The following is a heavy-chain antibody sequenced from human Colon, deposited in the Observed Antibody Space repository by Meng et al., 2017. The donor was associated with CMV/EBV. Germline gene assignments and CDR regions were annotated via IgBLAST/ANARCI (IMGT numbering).Heavy chain of an antibody. V-gene: IGHV3-23*01. Sequence: GESLKISCAASGFTFSSYAMSWVRQAAGKGLEWVSAISGSGGSTYYADSVKGRFTISRDNSKNTLYLQMNSLRAEDTAVYYCAKAPSWYDYWGQGTLVTVSS. D-gene: IGHD6-13*01. J-gene: IGHJ4*02. CDR2: ISGSGGST. CDR1: GFTFSSYA. CDR3: AKAPSWYDY.